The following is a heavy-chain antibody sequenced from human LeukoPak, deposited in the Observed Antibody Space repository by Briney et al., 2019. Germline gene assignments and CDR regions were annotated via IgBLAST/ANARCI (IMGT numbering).Heavy chain of an antibody. CDR2: ISGSGGST. J-gene: IGHJ4*02. CDR3: AKNPQQLVRGGRSQIDY. CDR1: GFTFSSYA. D-gene: IGHD6-13*01. V-gene: IGHV3-23*01. Sequence: PGGSLRLSCAASGFTFSSYAMTWGRQAPEKGLGWGSAISGSGGSTYYADSVKGRFSISRDNSKNTLYLQMNSLRAEDTAVYYCAKNPQQLVRGGRSQIDYWGQGTLVTVSS.